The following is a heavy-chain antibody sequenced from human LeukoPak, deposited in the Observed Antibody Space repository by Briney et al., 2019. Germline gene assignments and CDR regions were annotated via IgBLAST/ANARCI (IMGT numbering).Heavy chain of an antibody. CDR2: SRGSGGDT. J-gene: IGHJ6*03. V-gene: IGHV3-23*01. CDR3: AKCFNYYYFYMDV. CDR1: GFTFSNYA. Sequence: GGSLRLSCAASGFTFSNYAMSWVRQAPGKGLEWVSASRGSGGDTFYADSVKGRFTISRDNPKNTLYLQMNSLRAEDTAVYYCAKCFNYYYFYMDVWGKGTTVTVSS.